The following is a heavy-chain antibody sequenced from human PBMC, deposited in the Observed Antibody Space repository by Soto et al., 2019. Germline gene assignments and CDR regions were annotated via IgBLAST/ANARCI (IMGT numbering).Heavy chain of an antibody. V-gene: IGHV3-23*01. J-gene: IGHJ4*02. CDR1: GCTFSSYA. CDR2: ISGSGGST. CDR3: AKDRTRGYSGYAHDY. D-gene: IGHD5-12*01. Sequence: PGGSLRLSCAASGCTFSSYAMSWVRQAPGKGLEWVSGISGSGGSTYYAESVKGRFTISRDNSKNTLYLQVNSLRAEDTAVYYCAKDRTRGYSGYAHDYWGQGTLVTVSS.